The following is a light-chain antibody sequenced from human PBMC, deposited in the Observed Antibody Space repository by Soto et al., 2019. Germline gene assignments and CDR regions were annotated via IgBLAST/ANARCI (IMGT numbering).Light chain of an antibody. CDR2: LGS. CDR3: MQALQAPLT. Sequence: DIVITQSPLSLPVTPGEPASISCRSSQSLLHSNGYNYLDWYLQKAGQSPQLLIYLGSNRASGVPDRFSGSGSGTDFTLKISRVEAEDVGVYYCMQALQAPLTFGQGTKVDIK. V-gene: IGKV2-28*01. J-gene: IGKJ1*01. CDR1: QSLLHSNGYNY.